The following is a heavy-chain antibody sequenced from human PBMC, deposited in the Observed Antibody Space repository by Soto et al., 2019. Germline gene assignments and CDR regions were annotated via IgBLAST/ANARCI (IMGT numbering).Heavy chain of an antibody. CDR1: GYSVTSSDYY. D-gene: IGHD2-15*01. Sequence: PSETLSLTFNISGYSVTSSDYYWAWIRQPPGKGLEWIGSMFYSGLTYYNPSLKSRVTLSVDTSKNQFSVRLNSVTAADTAVYYCAPLSVSLSGPYGIHVWGQGTTVTVSS. J-gene: IGHJ6*02. CDR3: APLSVSLSGPYGIHV. CDR2: MFYSGLT. V-gene: IGHV4-39*01.